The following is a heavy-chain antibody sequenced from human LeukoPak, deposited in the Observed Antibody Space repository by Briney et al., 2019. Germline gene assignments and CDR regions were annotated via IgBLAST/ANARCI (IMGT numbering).Heavy chain of an antibody. J-gene: IGHJ4*02. V-gene: IGHV3-23*01. CDR2: ITGSGSST. D-gene: IGHD1-26*01. CDR3: AKVRWELRGPFFDY. Sequence: GGSLRLSCAASGFTFSSYAMTWVRQAPAKGLEWVSAITGSGSSTYYADSVKGRFTISRDNSKNTIYVQMNSLRAEDTALYYCAKVRWELRGPFFDYWGQGTLVTVSS. CDR1: GFTFSSYA.